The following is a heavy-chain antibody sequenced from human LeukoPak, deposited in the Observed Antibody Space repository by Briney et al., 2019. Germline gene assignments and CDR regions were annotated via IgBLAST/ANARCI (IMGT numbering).Heavy chain of an antibody. D-gene: IGHD2-2*01. J-gene: IGHJ4*02. V-gene: IGHV1-18*01. CDR2: ISAYNGNT. CDR3: ARDKCSSTSCYESD. Sequence: ASVKVSCKASGYTFTSYGISWVRQAPGQGLAWMGWISAYNGNTNYAQKLQGRVTMTTDTSTSTAYMELRSPRSDDTAVYYCARDKCSSTSCYESDWGQGTLVTVSS. CDR1: GYTFTSYG.